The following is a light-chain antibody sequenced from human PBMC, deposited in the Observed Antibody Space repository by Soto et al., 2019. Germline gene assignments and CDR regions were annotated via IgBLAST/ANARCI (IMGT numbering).Light chain of an antibody. CDR1: SSDIGNYHY. V-gene: IGLV2-11*01. CDR2: AVT. CDR3: CSYAGSYIYVV. Sequence: QSALTQPRSVSGSPGQSVTISCIGTSSDIGNYHYVSWYQQHPGKAPKLLIYAVTTRPSGVPDRFSGSKSGNTASLTISGLQSEEEADYYCCSYAGSYIYVVFGGGTKLTVL. J-gene: IGLJ2*01.